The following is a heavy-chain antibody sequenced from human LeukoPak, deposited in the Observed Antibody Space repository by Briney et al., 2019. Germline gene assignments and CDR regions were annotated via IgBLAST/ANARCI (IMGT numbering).Heavy chain of an antibody. CDR3: ARVGYCGGDCYPFDY. CDR1: GGSFSGYY. Sequence: SETLSLTCAIYGGSFSGYYWSCIRQPPGKGLEWIGEINHRGSTNYNPSLKSRVTISVDTSRNSFSLELSSVTAADTAVYYCARVGYCGGDCYPFDYWGQGTLTTISS. V-gene: IGHV4-34*01. CDR2: INHRGST. J-gene: IGHJ4*02. D-gene: IGHD2-21*02.